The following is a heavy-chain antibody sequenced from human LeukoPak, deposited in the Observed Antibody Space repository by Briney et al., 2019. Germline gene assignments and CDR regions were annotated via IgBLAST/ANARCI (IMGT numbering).Heavy chain of an antibody. V-gene: IGHV4-34*01. CDR1: GGSISHYY. CDR2: INHSGST. CDR3: ARASAGY. J-gene: IGHJ4*02. Sequence: SETLSLTCTVSGGSISHYYWSWIRQPPGKGLEWIGEINHSGSTNYNPSLKSRVTISVDTSKNQFSLKLSSVTAADTAVYYCARASAGYWGQGTLVTVSS.